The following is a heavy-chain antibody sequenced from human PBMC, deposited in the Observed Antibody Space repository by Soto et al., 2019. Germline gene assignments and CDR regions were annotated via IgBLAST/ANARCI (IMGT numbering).Heavy chain of an antibody. CDR3: ARGGGSPYHNHEFDF. CDR1: GGSMSSSNW. D-gene: IGHD6-19*01. J-gene: IGHJ4*02. CDR2: AHHSGRT. Sequence: SETLSLTCTVSGGSMSSSNWWNWVRQSPGKGLEWIGEAHHSGRTNYNPSLKSRVTISVDKSKNHFSLKLSSVTAADTAVYYCARGGGSPYHNHEFDFWGQGTLVIVSS. V-gene: IGHV4-4*02.